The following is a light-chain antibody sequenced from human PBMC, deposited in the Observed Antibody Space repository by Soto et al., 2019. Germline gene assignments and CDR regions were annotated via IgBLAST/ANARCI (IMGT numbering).Light chain of an antibody. CDR3: QVWDSSSDHSEV. CDR1: NIGSKS. CDR2: YDS. J-gene: IGLJ2*01. V-gene: IGLV3-21*04. Sequence: SYELTQPPSVSVAPGKTARITCGGNNIGSKSVHWYQQKPGQAPVLVIYYDSDRPSGIPERFSGSNSGNTATLTISRVEAGDGADYYCQVWDSSSDHSEVFGGGTKLTVL.